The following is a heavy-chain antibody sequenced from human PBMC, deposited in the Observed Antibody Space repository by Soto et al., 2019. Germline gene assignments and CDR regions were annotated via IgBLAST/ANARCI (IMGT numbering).Heavy chain of an antibody. J-gene: IGHJ5*02. Sequence: QVQLVQSGAEVKKPGSSVKVSCKASGGTSRSLSITWVRQAPGQGLEWMGGITPLFGIPNYPQKFQGRLTITADKSTGTAYLELSSLRSEDTAVYYCARDTNSAGGWFATWGRGTLVPVSS. CDR3: ARDTNSAGGWFAT. CDR1: GGTSRSLS. V-gene: IGHV1-69*17. D-gene: IGHD2-15*01. CDR2: ITPLFGIP.